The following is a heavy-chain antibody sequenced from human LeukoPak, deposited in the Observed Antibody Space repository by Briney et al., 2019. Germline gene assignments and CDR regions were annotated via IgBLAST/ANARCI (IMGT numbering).Heavy chain of an antibody. D-gene: IGHD1-26*01. J-gene: IGHJ4*02. V-gene: IGHV3-30*04. CDR2: ISYDGRTK. CDR3: VKLGGMYLVNHFDH. CDR1: GFIFSGST. Sequence: GGSLRLSCATSGFIFSGSTMHWVRQAPGKGLEWVSLISYDGRTKYYADSVKGRFTISRDNSKNTLFLQMNSLRAEDTAVYYCVKLGGMYLVNHFDHWGQGTLVSVSS.